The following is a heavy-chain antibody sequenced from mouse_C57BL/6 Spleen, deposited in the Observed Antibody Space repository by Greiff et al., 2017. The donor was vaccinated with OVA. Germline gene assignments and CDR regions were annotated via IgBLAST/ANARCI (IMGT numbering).Heavy chain of an antibody. Sequence: EVQLMESGGGLVKPGGSLKLSCAASGFTFSDYGMHWVRQAPEKGLEWVAYISSGSSTIYYADTVKGRFTISRDNAKNTLFLQMTSLRSEDTAMYYCARRDLRGYFGYWGQGTTLTVSS. CDR2: ISSGSSTI. V-gene: IGHV5-17*01. J-gene: IGHJ2*01. CDR1: GFTFSDYG. CDR3: ARRDLRGYFGY.